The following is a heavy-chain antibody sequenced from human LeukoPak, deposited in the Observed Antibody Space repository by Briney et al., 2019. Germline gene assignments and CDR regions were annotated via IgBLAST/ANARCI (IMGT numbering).Heavy chain of an antibody. D-gene: IGHD2-15*01. CDR1: GYTFTGYY. Sequence: ASVKASCKASGYTFTGYYMHWVRQAPGQGLEWMGWINPNSGGTNYAQKFQGRATMTRDTSISTAYMELSRLRSDDTAVYYCARRRYCSGGSCYYFDYWGQGTLVTVSS. J-gene: IGHJ4*02. V-gene: IGHV1-2*02. CDR3: ARRRYCSGGSCYYFDY. CDR2: INPNSGGT.